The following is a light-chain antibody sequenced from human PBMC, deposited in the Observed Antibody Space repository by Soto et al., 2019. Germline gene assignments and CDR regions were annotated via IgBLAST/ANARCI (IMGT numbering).Light chain of an antibody. CDR1: QRVSMW. CDR2: DAS. CDR3: QQYDNSPYT. J-gene: IGKJ2*01. Sequence: DIQMTQSPSTLSASVGDRVTITCRASQRVSMWLAWYQQKPGKAPKLLISDASSLQSGVPSRFSGRGSGTEFPLTISSLQSDDFATYYCQQYDNSPYTFGQGTKLGIK. V-gene: IGKV1-5*01.